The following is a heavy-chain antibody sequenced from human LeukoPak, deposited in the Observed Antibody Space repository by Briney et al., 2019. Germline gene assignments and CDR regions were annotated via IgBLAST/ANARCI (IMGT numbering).Heavy chain of an antibody. Sequence: GGSLTLSCAASGFTFRSYGMHWLRQAPGKGLDGAAVIWEDGSNKYYAVSAKGRFTIPRDNSKNTLYLQMNNLRAEDTAVYYCAKDFTYYGSGSYYDYYFDYWGQGTLVTVSS. CDR2: IWEDGSNK. CDR3: AKDFTYYGSGSYYDYYFDY. CDR1: GFTFRSYG. J-gene: IGHJ4*02. D-gene: IGHD3-10*01. V-gene: IGHV3-33*06.